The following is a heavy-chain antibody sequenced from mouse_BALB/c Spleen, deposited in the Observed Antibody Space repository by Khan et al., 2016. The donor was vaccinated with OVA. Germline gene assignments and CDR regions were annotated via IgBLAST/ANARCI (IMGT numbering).Heavy chain of an antibody. CDR1: GYTFSTYW. CDR3: TRGTTAPYVMDY. V-gene: IGHV1S22*01. CDR2: IYPGSGSP. D-gene: IGHD1-2*01. Sequence: LQQSGSELVSPGASVKLSCKTSGYTFSTYWMHWVKQRPGQDLKWIGNIYPGSGSPNYDEKFKSKATLTVDTSSTTAYMQLSSLTSEDSAVYYCTRGTTAPYVMDYWGQGTSVTVSS. J-gene: IGHJ4*01.